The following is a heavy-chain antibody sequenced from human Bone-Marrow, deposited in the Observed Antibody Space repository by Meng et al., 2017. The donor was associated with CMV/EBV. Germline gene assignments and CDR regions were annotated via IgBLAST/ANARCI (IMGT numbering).Heavy chain of an antibody. CDR3: AREDRRVYFDY. Sequence: GESLKISCAASGFTFSSYAMHWVRQAPGKGLEWVAVISYDGSNKYYADSVKGRFTISRDNSKNTLYLQMNSLRAEDTAVYYCAREDRRVYFDYWGQGTLGTVSS. CDR1: GFTFSSYA. V-gene: IGHV3-30*04. CDR2: ISYDGSNK. J-gene: IGHJ4*02.